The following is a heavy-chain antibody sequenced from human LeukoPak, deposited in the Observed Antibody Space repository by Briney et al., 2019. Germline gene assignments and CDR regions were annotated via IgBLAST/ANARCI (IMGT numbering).Heavy chain of an antibody. V-gene: IGHV3-30*02. CDR1: GFTFSSYG. Sequence: GGSLRLSCAASGFTFSSYGMHWVRQAPGKGLVWGAFIRYDGSNKYYADSVKGRFTISRDNSKNTLYLQMNSLRAEDTAVYYCAKIQWLARKYDAFDIWGQGTMVTVSS. D-gene: IGHD6-19*01. CDR3: AKIQWLARKYDAFDI. J-gene: IGHJ3*02. CDR2: IRYDGSNK.